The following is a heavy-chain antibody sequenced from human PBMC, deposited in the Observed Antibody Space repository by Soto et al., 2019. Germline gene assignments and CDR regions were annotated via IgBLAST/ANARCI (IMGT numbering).Heavy chain of an antibody. CDR2: INPRTGGT. J-gene: IGHJ3*01. V-gene: IGHV1-2*04. CDR3: ARGDHAFNL. Sequence: QVQLVQSGAEMKKPGASVKVSCKASGYTFTDFYIHWVRQTPGQELEWMGWINPRTGGTLYAQNFQGWVTMTRDTSISTAYMVLNRLKSDATAVYYCARGDHAFNLWGQETMVTVSS. CDR1: GYTFTDFY.